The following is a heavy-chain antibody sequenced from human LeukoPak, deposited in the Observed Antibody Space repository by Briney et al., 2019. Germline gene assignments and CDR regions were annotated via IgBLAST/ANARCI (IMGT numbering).Heavy chain of an antibody. Sequence: PSETLSLTCTVSGGSISSYYWSWIRQPPGKGLEWIGYIYYSGSTNYNPTLKSRVTISVHTSKNQFSLKLSSVTAADTAVYYCASSYYYDSSGYYYFDYWGQGTLVTVSS. D-gene: IGHD3-22*01. V-gene: IGHV4-59*08. CDR2: IYYSGST. CDR3: ASSYYYDSSGYYYFDY. CDR1: GGSISSYY. J-gene: IGHJ4*02.